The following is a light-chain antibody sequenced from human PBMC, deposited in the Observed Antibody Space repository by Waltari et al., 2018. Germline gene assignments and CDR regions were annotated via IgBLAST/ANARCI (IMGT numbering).Light chain of an antibody. Sequence: QSALTQPASVSGSPGQSITISCTGTSNDVGSYNLVSWYQQYPGKATTLMIYEVTKRPSGVSSRFSGSKSGNTASLTISGLQAEDEADYYCSSYAGSTTLVIFGGGTKLTV. CDR1: SNDVGSYNL. CDR3: SSYAGSTTLVI. CDR2: EVT. J-gene: IGLJ2*01. V-gene: IGLV2-23*02.